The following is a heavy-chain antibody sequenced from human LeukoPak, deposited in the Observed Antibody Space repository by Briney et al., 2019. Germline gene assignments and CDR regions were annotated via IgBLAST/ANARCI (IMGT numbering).Heavy chain of an antibody. CDR1: GFTFSSYW. CDR2: IKKDGSEK. Sequence: GGSLRLSCAASGFTFSSYWMSWVRQAPGKGLEWVANIKKDGSEKFYVDSVKGRFTISRDNAKNTLYLQMNSLRAEDTAVYYCARGRCSSTSCRHDAFDIWGQGTMVTVSS. V-gene: IGHV3-7*03. J-gene: IGHJ3*02. CDR3: ARGRCSSTSCRHDAFDI. D-gene: IGHD2-2*01.